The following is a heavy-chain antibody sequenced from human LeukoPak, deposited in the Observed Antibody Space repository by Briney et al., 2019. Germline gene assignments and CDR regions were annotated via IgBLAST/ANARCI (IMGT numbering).Heavy chain of an antibody. V-gene: IGHV3-7*01. J-gene: IGHJ6*03. Sequence: GGSLRLSCAASGFTFSSYWMSWVRQAPGKGLEWVANIKQDGSEKYYVDSVKGRFTISRDDAKNSLYLQMNSLRAEDTAVYYCARRVQLWFHYYYYMDVWGKGTTVTVSS. CDR2: IKQDGSEK. D-gene: IGHD5-18*01. CDR1: GFTFSSYW. CDR3: ARRVQLWFHYYYYMDV.